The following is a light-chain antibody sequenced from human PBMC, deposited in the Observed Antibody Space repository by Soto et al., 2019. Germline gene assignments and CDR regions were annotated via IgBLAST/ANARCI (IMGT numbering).Light chain of an antibody. V-gene: IGLV2-14*01. CDR3: SSYTSSSTHVV. J-gene: IGLJ2*01. Sequence: QSALTQPASVSGSPGQSITISCTGTSSDVGGYNYVSWYQQHPGKAPKLMIHDVSNRPSGVSDRFSGSKSVNTASLTISGLQAEDEADYYCSSYTSSSTHVVFGGGTKLTVL. CDR2: DVS. CDR1: SSDVGGYNY.